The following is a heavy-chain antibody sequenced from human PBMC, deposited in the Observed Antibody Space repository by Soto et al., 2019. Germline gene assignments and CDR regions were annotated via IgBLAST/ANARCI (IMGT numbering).Heavy chain of an antibody. J-gene: IGHJ5*02. D-gene: IGHD6-13*01. CDR2: IIPIFGTA. Sequence: SVKVSCKASGGTFSIYAISCVGQSPGQWREWMGGIIPIFGTANYAQKFQGRVTITADESTSTAYMELSSLRSEDTAVYYCAREGGRKQQLALSWGQGTLVTVSS. CDR1: GGTFSIYA. V-gene: IGHV1-69*13. CDR3: AREGGRKQQLALS.